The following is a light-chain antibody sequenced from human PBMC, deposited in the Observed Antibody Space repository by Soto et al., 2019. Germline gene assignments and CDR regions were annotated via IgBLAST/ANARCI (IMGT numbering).Light chain of an antibody. J-gene: IGKJ3*01. CDR3: QQSYSSTVT. V-gene: IGKV1-39*01. Sequence: DIQMTQSPSSLSASVGDRVTITCRASQSVSSYLNWYQQKPGKAPKVLIYGTSSLQSGVPSRFSGSGSGTGLDFTLTISSLQPEDFAIYYCQQSYSSTVTFGPGTKVDMK. CDR1: QSVSSY. CDR2: GTS.